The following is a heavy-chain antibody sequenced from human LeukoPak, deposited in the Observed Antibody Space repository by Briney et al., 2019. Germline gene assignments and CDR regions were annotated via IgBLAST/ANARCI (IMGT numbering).Heavy chain of an antibody. CDR3: ARYYCASSRCLGVDY. CDR1: GASITSGAYY. Sequence: SQTLSLTCTVSGASITSGAYYWTWIRQHPGVGLEWIGYSSYSGSAYYNPSLKSRVTISVDTSKSQFSLKLSSVTAADTAVYYCARYYCASSRCLGVDYWGQGTLVTVSS. D-gene: IGHD2-2*01. J-gene: IGHJ4*02. CDR2: SSYSGSA. V-gene: IGHV4-31*03.